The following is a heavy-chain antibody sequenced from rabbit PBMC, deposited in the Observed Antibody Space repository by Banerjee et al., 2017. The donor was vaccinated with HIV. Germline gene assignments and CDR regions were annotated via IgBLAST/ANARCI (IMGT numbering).Heavy chain of an antibody. V-gene: IGHV1S40*01. D-gene: IGHD8-1*01. J-gene: IGHJ6*01. CDR2: MDTGSSGFT. CDR3: ARDSGSSFSSYGMDL. CDR1: GVSFSSNNY. Sequence: QSLEESGGDLVKPGASPTLTCTASGVSFSSNNYMCWVRQAPGKGLEWIACMDTGSSGFTYFASWAKGRFTISKTSSTTVTLQMTSLTAADTATYFCARDSGSSFSSYGMDLWGPGTLVTVS.